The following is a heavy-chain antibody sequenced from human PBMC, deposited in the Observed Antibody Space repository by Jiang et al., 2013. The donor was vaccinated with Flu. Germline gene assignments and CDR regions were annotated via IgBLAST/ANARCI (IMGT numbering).Heavy chain of an antibody. D-gene: IGHD2-21*01. CDR3: AKDLTVFCAGDCSLFEY. CDR2: YLLMEVLT. J-gene: IGHJ4*02. V-gene: IGHV3-30*18. Sequence: QASRQGLEWWQLYLLMEVLTPMQTPSKGRFTISRDDSNNTVFLQMMSLRPEDTAVYYCAKDLTVFCAGDCSLFEYWGQGTLVTVSS.